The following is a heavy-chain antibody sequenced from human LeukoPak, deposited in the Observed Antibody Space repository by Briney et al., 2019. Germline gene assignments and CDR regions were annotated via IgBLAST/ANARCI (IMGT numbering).Heavy chain of an antibody. J-gene: IGHJ4*02. V-gene: IGHV1-69*13. CDR1: GGTFSSYA. D-gene: IGHD3-10*01. CDR2: IIPIFGTA. Sequence: ASVKVSCKASGGTFSSYATSWVRQAPGQGLEWMGGIIPIFGTANYAQKFQGRVTITADESTSTAYMELSSLRSEDTAVYYCARGRTYYYGSGSYFFDYWGQGTLVTVSS. CDR3: ARGRTYYYGSGSYFFDY.